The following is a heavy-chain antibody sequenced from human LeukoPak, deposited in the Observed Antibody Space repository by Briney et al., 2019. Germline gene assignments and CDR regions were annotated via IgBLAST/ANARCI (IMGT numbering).Heavy chain of an antibody. D-gene: IGHD4-23*01. J-gene: IGHJ4*02. CDR1: GFTVSSNY. CDR3: ASESPLYYDGNSGF. CDR2: IYGGDST. V-gene: IGHV3-53*01. Sequence: GGSLRPSCAVSGFTVSSNYMSWVRQAPGKGLEWVSGIYGGDSTYYADSVKGRFTISRDNSKNTLYLQMNSLRAEDTAVYYCASESPLYYDGNSGFWGQGALVTVSS.